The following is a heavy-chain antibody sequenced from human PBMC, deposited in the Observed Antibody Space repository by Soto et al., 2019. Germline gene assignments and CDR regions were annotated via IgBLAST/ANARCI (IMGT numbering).Heavy chain of an antibody. V-gene: IGHV1-69*01. D-gene: IGHD6-6*01. Sequence: QVQLVQSGAEVKKPGSSVKVSCKASGGTFSSYAISWVRQAPGQGLEWMGGIIPIFGTANYAQKFQGRVTITAAESTSTAYMELISLRSEDTAVYYCARSRFEYSSSSVPNQFYYYYGMDVWGQGTTGTVS. CDR2: IIPIFGTA. J-gene: IGHJ6*02. CDR1: GGTFSSYA. CDR3: ARSRFEYSSSSVPNQFYYYYGMDV.